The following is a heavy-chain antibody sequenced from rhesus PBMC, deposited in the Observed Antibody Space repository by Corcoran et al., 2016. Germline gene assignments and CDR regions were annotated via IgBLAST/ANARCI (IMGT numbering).Heavy chain of an antibody. J-gene: IGHJ4*01. V-gene: IGHV1-198*02. D-gene: IGHD6-25*01. Sequence: QVQLVQSGAEVKKPGASVKVSCKASGFTFGSYAISWVRQAPGKGLEWMGVIIPLVGITNYAEKFQGRVTITADTSTSTDYMELSSLRSEDTAVYYCARVGYSGSWNAFSFDYWGHGVLVTVSS. CDR2: IIPLVGIT. CDR3: ARVGYSGSWNAFSFDY. CDR1: GFTFGSYA.